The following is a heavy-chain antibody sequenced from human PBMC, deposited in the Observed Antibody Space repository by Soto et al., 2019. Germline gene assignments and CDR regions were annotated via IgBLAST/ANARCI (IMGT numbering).Heavy chain of an antibody. CDR3: ARAAYGSGNYYAPHYYYAMDV. D-gene: IGHD3-10*01. V-gene: IGHV4-59*01. CDR2: ILYTGNT. Sequence: SETLSLTCTVSGVSTSNYYWSWIRQPPGKGLEWLGYILYTGNTNYNPSLKSRVTISVDTSKNQVSLELTSVTTADTAVYFCARAAYGSGNYYAPHYYYAMDVWGQGTTVTVSS. J-gene: IGHJ6*02. CDR1: GVSTSNYY.